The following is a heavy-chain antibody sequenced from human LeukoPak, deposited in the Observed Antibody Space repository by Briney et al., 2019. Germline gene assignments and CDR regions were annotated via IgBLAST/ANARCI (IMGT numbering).Heavy chain of an antibody. CDR2: ISISGGTT. CDR1: GLTFSTYA. V-gene: IGHV3-23*01. D-gene: IGHD6-19*01. CDR3: AKDRNGWPTNFDS. J-gene: IGHJ4*02. Sequence: PGGSLRLSCAASGLTFSTYAVNWVRQAPGKGLEWVSAISISGGTTHYADSVKGRFSNSRDNSKTTLYLQMNSLRAEDTAVYYCAKDRNGWPTNFDSWGQGTPVRVS.